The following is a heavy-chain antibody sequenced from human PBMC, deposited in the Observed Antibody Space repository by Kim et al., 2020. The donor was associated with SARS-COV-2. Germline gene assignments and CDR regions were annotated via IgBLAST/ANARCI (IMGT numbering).Heavy chain of an antibody. CDR2: FDPEDGET. CDR1: GYTLTELS. Sequence: ASVKVSCKVSGYTLTELSMHWVRQAPGKGLEWMGGFDPEDGETIYAQKFQGRVTMTEDTSTDTAYMELSSLRSEDTAVYYCATVRNYYDSSGYRDRRLDVWGQGTTVTVSS. D-gene: IGHD3-22*01. J-gene: IGHJ6*02. V-gene: IGHV1-24*01. CDR3: ATVRNYYDSSGYRDRRLDV.